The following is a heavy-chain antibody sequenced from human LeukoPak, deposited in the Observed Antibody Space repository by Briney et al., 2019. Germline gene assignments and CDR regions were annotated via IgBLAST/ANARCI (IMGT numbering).Heavy chain of an antibody. CDR1: GFNFGDYA. CDR3: ARWRGAQSEFVV. Sequence: GGSLRLSCAASGFNFGDYAMSWVRQAPGKGLEWVAHIKEGGRGTFYMDSVKGRFTGSRDDARNTVYLQMNSLRAEDTAVYYCARWRGAQSEFVVWGQGTLVTVSS. CDR2: IKEGGRGT. J-gene: IGHJ4*02. D-gene: IGHD3-3*01. V-gene: IGHV3-7*01.